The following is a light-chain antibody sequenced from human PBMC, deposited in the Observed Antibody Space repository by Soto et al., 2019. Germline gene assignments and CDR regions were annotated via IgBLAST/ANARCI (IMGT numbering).Light chain of an antibody. CDR1: SSDIGYYDY. CDR2: EVN. J-gene: IGLJ1*01. CDR3: SSHSSSSAYYV. Sequence: QSALTQPASVSGSPGQSITISCTGTSSDIGYYDYVSWYQHHPGKAPKLIIYEVNSRPSGVSNRFSGSKSVNTASLTISGLQAEDEADYFCSSHSSSSAYYVFGTGTKLTVL. V-gene: IGLV2-14*01.